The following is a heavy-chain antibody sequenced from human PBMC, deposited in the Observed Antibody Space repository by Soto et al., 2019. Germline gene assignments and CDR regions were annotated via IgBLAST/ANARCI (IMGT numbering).Heavy chain of an antibody. CDR2: IKSKTYGGTT. CDR3: TTDYVGFFDY. CDR1: GFTFTNAW. Sequence: KPGGSLRLSCAASGFTFTNAWMSWVRQAPGKGLEWVGRIKSKTYGGTTDYASPVKGRFTISRDDSRDRLYLQMNSLKTEDTAFYYCTTDYVGFFDYWGQGTLVTVSS. V-gene: IGHV3-15*01. D-gene: IGHD3-16*01. J-gene: IGHJ4*02.